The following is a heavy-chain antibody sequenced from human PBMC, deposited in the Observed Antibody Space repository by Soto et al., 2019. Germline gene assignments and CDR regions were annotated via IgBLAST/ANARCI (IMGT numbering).Heavy chain of an antibody. V-gene: IGHV3-30*03. J-gene: IGHJ2*01. D-gene: IGHD1-26*01. CDR1: GFTFNSYG. Sequence: QVQLVESGGGVVQPGRSLRLSCVGSGFTFNSYGMHWVRQAPGKGLEWITLISYDGNTKFYADSVKGRFAVSRDNSKNTLYLQMISRRSADTAVYYCATNKWDGGGSHFDLWGRGTLVTVSS. CDR3: ATNKWDGGGSHFDL. CDR2: ISYDGNTK.